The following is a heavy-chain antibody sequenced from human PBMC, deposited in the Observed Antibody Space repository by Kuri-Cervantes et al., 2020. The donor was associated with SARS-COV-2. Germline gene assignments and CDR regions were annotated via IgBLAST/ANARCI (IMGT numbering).Heavy chain of an antibody. Sequence: GSLRLSCTVSGGSISSYYWSWIRQPPGKGLEWIGYIYYSGSTNYNPSLKSRVTISVDTSKNQFSLKLSSVTAADTAVYYCARQMMSSITIFGVVITRNWFDSWGQGTLVTVSS. CDR2: IYYSGST. CDR3: ARQMMSSITIFGVVITRNWFDS. CDR1: GGSISSYY. D-gene: IGHD3-3*01. J-gene: IGHJ5*01. V-gene: IGHV4-59*08.